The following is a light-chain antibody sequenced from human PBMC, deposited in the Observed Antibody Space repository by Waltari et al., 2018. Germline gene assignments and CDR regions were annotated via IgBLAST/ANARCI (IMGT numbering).Light chain of an antibody. CDR2: GNS. Sequence: QSGLTQPPSVSGAPGQRVTISCTGSSSNIGAGSDVHWYQLLPGTAPKLLIYGNSKRPSGAPDRFSGSKSGTSASLTITGLQAEDEAGYYCQSYDSSLSGSVFGGGTKLTVL. V-gene: IGLV1-40*01. J-gene: IGLJ2*01. CDR1: SSNIGAGSD. CDR3: QSYDSSLSGSV.